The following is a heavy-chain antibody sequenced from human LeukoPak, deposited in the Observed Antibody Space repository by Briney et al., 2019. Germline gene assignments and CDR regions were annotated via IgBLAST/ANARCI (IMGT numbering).Heavy chain of an antibody. D-gene: IGHD3-10*01. CDR2: ISGSGGST. V-gene: IGHV3-23*01. Sequence: GGSLRLSCAASGFTFSSYAMSWVRQAPGKGLGWVSAISGSGGSTYYADSVKGRFTISRDNSKNTLYLQMNSLRAEDTAVYYCAKAGPTYYYGSGSYYSLDYWGQGTLVTVSS. CDR3: AKAGPTYYYGSGSYYSLDY. CDR1: GFTFSSYA. J-gene: IGHJ4*02.